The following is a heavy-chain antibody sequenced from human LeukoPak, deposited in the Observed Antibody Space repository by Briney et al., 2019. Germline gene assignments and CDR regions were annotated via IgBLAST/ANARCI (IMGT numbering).Heavy chain of an antibody. Sequence: ASVKVSCKASGYTFTSYYMHWVRQAPGQGLEWMGIINPSGGSTSYAQKFQGRVTMNRDTSTSTVYMELSSLRSEDTAVYYCAREEDGSSTSMPPGYFDYWGQGTLVTVSS. D-gene: IGHD2-2*01. CDR2: INPSGGST. CDR1: GYTFTSYY. V-gene: IGHV1-46*01. J-gene: IGHJ4*02. CDR3: AREEDGSSTSMPPGYFDY.